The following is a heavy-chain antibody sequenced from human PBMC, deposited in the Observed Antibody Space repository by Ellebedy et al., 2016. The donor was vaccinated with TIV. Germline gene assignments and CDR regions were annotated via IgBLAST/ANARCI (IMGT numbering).Heavy chain of an antibody. Sequence: SETLSLTCTVSGGSISSGGYYWSWIRQHPGKGLEWIGYIYYSGSTYYNPSLKSRVTISVDTSKKQFSLKLSSVTAADTAVYYCARDRHDYGVTVAFDIWGQGTMVTVSS. CDR2: IYYSGST. D-gene: IGHD4-17*01. CDR1: GGSISSGGYY. V-gene: IGHV4-31*03. J-gene: IGHJ3*02. CDR3: ARDRHDYGVTVAFDI.